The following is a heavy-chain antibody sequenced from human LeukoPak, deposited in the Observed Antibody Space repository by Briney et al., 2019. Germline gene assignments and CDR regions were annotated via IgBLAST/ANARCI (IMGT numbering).Heavy chain of an antibody. D-gene: IGHD4-11*01. J-gene: IGHJ6*03. CDR3: ARVTDYRNYYMDV. CDR2: IIPILGIA. CDR1: GGTFSSYT. V-gene: IGHV1-69*02. Sequence: ASVKVSCKASGGTFSSYTISWVRQAPGQGLEWMGRIIPILGIANYAQKFQGRVTITADKYTSTAYMELSSLRSEDTAVYYCARVTDYRNYYMDVWGKGTTVTVSS.